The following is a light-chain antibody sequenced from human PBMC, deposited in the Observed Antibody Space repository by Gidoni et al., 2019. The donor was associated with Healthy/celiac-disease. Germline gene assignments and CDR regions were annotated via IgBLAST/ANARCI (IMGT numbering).Light chain of an antibody. V-gene: IGKV1-33*01. CDR2: DAS. CDR3: QQYDNLPVT. CDR1: QYIRNY. Sequence: DIQMTQSPSSLSASVGDSVTLTCQASQYIRNYLNWYQQKPVKATQLLIYDASNLETGVPSRFSGSVSGTDFTFPISSLQPEDLATYYCQQYDNLPVTFGQGTRLEIK. J-gene: IGKJ5*01.